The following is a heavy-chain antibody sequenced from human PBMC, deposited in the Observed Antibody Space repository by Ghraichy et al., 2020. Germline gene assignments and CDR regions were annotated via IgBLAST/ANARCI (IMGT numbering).Heavy chain of an antibody. D-gene: IGHD2-2*01. J-gene: IGHJ4*02. CDR3: VKGGYCSSINCYFAFDY. CDR1: GFTFSTYA. Sequence: GGSLRLSCSASGFTFSTYAMHWVRQAPGKRLEYVSVISSDGGSTYYADSVKGRFTVSRDNSKNTLYFQMSSLRPEDTAVYYCVKGGYCSSINCYFAFDYWGQGTLVTVSS. CDR2: ISSDGGST. V-gene: IGHV3-64D*06.